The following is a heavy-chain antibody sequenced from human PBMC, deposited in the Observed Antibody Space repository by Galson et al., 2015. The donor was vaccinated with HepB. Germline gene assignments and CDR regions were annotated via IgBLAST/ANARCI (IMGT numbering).Heavy chain of an antibody. CDR2: ISYDGSNK. J-gene: IGHJ4*02. CDR1: GFTFSSYG. V-gene: IGHV3-30*18. D-gene: IGHD6-19*01. Sequence: SLRLSCAASGFTFSSYGMHWVRQAPGKGLEWVAVISYDGSNKYYADSVKGRFTISRDNSKNTLYLQMNSLRAEDTAVYYCAKAPPGIAVAGAFDYWAREPWSPSPQ. CDR3: AKAPPGIAVAGAFDY.